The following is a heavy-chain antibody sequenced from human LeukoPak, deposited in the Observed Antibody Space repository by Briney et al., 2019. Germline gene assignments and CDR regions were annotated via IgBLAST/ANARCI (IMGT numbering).Heavy chain of an antibody. D-gene: IGHD3-16*01. Sequence: GGSLRLSCAASGFTFSSYAMSWVRQAPGKGLEWVSAISGSGGSTYYADSVKGRFTISRDNAKNSLYLQMNSLRAEDTALYHCARARLAGGYLGDPYVYWGQGTLVTVSS. CDR1: GFTFSSYA. CDR3: ARARLAGGYLGDPYVY. J-gene: IGHJ4*02. CDR2: ISGSGGST. V-gene: IGHV3-23*01.